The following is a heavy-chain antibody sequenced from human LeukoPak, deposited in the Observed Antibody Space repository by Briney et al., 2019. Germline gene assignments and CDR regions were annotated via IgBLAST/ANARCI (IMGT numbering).Heavy chain of an antibody. CDR1: GGSISSSNYY. J-gene: IGHJ6*03. CDR3: ARVPGFCSGGSCYSDYYYYMDV. V-gene: IGHV4-61*02. D-gene: IGHD2-15*01. Sequence: SETLSLTCSVSGGSISSSNYYWSWIRQPAGEGLEWIGRIYTSGSTNYNPSLKSRVTMSVDTSKNQFSLKLSSVTAADTAVYYCARVPGFCSGGSCYSDYYYYMDVWGKGTTVTISS. CDR2: IYTSGST.